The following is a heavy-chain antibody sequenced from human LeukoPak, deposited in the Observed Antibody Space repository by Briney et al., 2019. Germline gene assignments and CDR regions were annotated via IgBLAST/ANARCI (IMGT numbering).Heavy chain of an antibody. CDR2: IWNGGST. V-gene: IGHV3-20*04. CDR3: ARDRNYDSSGYYRPHDAFDI. Sequence: GGSLRLSCAASGFTFDDYGMSWVRQAPGKGLEWVSGIWNGGSTGYADSVKGRFTFSRDNAKNSLYLQMNSLRAEDTALYYCARDRNYDSSGYYRPHDAFDIWGQGTMVTVSS. D-gene: IGHD3-22*01. CDR1: GFTFDDYG. J-gene: IGHJ3*02.